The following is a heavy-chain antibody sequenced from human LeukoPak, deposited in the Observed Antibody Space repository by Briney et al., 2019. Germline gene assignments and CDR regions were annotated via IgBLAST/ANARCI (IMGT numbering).Heavy chain of an antibody. CDR3: ARGYRDGYNLPFDY. V-gene: IGHV4-59*01. CDR1: GVSISSYY. CDR2: IYYSGST. D-gene: IGHD5-24*01. Sequence: SETLSLTCTVSGVSISSYYWSWIRQPPGKGLEWVGYIYYSGSTNYNPSLKSRVTISVDTSKNHFSLKLSSVTAADTAVYYCARGYRDGYNLPFDYWGQGTLVTVSS. J-gene: IGHJ4*02.